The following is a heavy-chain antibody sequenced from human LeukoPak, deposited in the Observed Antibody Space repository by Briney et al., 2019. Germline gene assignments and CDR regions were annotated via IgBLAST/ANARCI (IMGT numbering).Heavy chain of an antibody. CDR2: TDSDGSRT. J-gene: IGHJ4*02. V-gene: IGHV3-74*01. CDR3: ARAAYSSSPDY. Sequence: PGRSLRLSCSASGFTFSTYWMVWVRHAPGKGLLWVSPTDSDGSRTGYADPVKGRFTMYSDNAKNTLYLQMNSLRAEDTTVYFCARAAYSSSPDYWGQGTLVTVSS. CDR1: GFTFSTYW. D-gene: IGHD6-6*01.